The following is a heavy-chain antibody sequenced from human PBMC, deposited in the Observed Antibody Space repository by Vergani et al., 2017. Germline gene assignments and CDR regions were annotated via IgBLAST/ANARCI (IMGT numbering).Heavy chain of an antibody. CDR2: INTGNGNT. J-gene: IGHJ6*02. V-gene: IGHV1-3*04. Sequence: QVQLVQSGAEVKKPGASVKVSCKASGYTFTSYAMHWVRQAPGQRLEWMGWINTGNGNTKYSQKFQGRVTITRDTSASTAYMELSSLRSEDTAVYYCVRVEIYCGGDCPNYYYYGMDVWGQGTTVTVSS. D-gene: IGHD2-21*02. CDR3: VRVEIYCGGDCPNYYYYGMDV. CDR1: GYTFTSYA.